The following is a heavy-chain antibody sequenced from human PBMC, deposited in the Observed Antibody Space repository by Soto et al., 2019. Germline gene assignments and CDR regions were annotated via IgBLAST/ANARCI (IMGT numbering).Heavy chain of an antibody. CDR3: ARHYEILTGYHIPYYFDY. J-gene: IGHJ4*02. CDR2: IYYSGST. V-gene: IGHV4-59*08. D-gene: IGHD3-9*01. CDR1: GGSISSYY. Sequence: PSETLSLTCTVSGGSISSYYWSWIRQPPGKGLEWIGYIYYSGSTNYNPSLKSRVTISVDTSKNQFSLKLSSVTAADTAVYYCARHYEILTGYHIPYYFDYWGQGTLVTVSS.